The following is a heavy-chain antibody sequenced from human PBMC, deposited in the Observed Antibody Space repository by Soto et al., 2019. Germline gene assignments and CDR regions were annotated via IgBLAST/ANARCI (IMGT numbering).Heavy chain of an antibody. D-gene: IGHD4-17*01. V-gene: IGHV1-69*13. CDR3: AINPAYGGKVNYYYGMDV. CDR1: GGTFSSYA. Sequence: SVKVSCKASGGTFSSYAISRVRQAPGQGLEWMGGIIPIFGTANYAQKFQGRVTITADESTSTAYMELSSLRSEDTAVYYCAINPAYGGKVNYYYGMDVWGQGTTVTVSS. J-gene: IGHJ6*02. CDR2: IIPIFGTA.